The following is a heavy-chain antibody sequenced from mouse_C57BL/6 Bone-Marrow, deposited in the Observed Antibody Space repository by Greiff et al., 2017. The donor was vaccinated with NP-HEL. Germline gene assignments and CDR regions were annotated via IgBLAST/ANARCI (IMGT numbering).Heavy chain of an antibody. Sequence: QVQLKESGAELAKPGASVKLSCKASGYTFTSYWMHWVKQRPGQGLEWIGYINPSSGYTKYNQKFKDKATLTADKSSSTAYMQLSSLTYEDSAVYYCARYDYGSSYYFDYWGQGTTLTVSS. CDR3: ARYDYGSSYYFDY. V-gene: IGHV1-7*01. D-gene: IGHD1-1*01. J-gene: IGHJ2*01. CDR2: INPSSGYT. CDR1: GYTFTSYW.